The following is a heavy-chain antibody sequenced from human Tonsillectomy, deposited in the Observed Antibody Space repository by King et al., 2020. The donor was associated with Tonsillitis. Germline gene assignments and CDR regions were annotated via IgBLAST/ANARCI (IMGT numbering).Heavy chain of an antibody. J-gene: IGHJ6*02. CDR1: GFTFSSYD. Sequence: VQLVESGGGVVQPGRSLRLSCAASGFTFSSYDMHWVRQAPGKGLEWVAGLWVDGGNKYYADSVKGRFTISRGNSKNTLCLQMNSLRAEDTAVYYCAGAPSAAPRSYYYYGMDVWGQGTTVTVSS. CDR3: AGAPSAAPRSYYYYGMDV. D-gene: IGHD2-2*01. CDR2: LWVDGGNK. V-gene: IGHV3-33*01.